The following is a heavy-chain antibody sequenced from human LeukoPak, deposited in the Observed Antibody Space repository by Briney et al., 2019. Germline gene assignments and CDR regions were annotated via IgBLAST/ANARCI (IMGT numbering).Heavy chain of an antibody. CDR3: ARGGQGDGYSADEAFDF. V-gene: IGHV6-1*01. J-gene: IGHJ3*01. CDR2: TYYRSKWYN. CDR1: GDSISGNNTA. D-gene: IGHD5-24*01. Sequence: SQTLSLTCAISGDSISGNNTAYNWIRQSPSRGLEWLGRTYYRSKWYNDYAVSVKSRMTFNPDTSKNQLSLQLNSVTPEDMAVYYCARGGQGDGYSADEAFDFWGQGTLVTVSS.